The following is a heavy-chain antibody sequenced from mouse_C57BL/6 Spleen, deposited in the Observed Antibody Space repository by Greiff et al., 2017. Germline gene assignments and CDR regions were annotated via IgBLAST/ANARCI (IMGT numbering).Heavy chain of an antibody. D-gene: IGHD4-1*01. CDR3: TRDRVNWNYYSMDY. Sequence: EVMLVESEGGLVQPGSSMKLSCTASGFTFSDYYMAWVRQVPEKGLEWVANINYDGSSTYYLDSLKSRFIISRDNAKNILYLQMSIHKSEYTATYYGTRDRVNWNYYSMDYWGQGTSGTVSS. V-gene: IGHV5-16*01. CDR1: GFTFSDYY. CDR2: INYDGSST. J-gene: IGHJ4*01.